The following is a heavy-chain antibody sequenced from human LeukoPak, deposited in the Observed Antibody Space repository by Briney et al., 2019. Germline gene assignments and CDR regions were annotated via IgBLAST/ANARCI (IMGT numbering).Heavy chain of an antibody. D-gene: IGHD3-10*01. V-gene: IGHV4-39*01. CDR2: IYYSGST. CDR1: GGSISSSSYY. J-gene: IGHJ3*02. Sequence: SETLSLTCTVSGGSISSSSYYWGWIRQPPGKGLEWIGSIYYSGSTYYNPSLKSRVTISVDTSKNQFSLKLSSVTAADTAVYYCARLITIYAFDIWGQGTMVTVSS. CDR3: ARLITIYAFDI.